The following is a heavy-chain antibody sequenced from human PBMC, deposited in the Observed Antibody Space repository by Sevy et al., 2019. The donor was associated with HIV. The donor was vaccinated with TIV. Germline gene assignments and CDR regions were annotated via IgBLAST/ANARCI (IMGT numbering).Heavy chain of an antibody. J-gene: IGHJ4*02. D-gene: IGHD3-10*01. Sequence: ASVKVSCKASGYTFTSYDINWVRQATGQGLEWMGWMNPNSDNTGYPQKFQGRVTITRNTSISTAYMELSSLRSEDTAVYYCARSIVRGVIGGDYWGQGTLVTVSS. V-gene: IGHV1-8*03. CDR2: MNPNSDNT. CDR3: ARSIVRGVIGGDY. CDR1: GYTFTSYD.